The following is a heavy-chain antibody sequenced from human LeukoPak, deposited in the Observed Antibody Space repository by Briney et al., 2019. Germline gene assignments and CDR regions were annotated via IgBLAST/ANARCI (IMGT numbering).Heavy chain of an antibody. J-gene: IGHJ4*02. CDR2: IYYSGST. Sequence: SETLSLTCTVSGDSISSYSWNWIRQPPGKGLEWIGYIYYSGSTNYNPSLKSRATISVDTSKNQFSLKLSSVTAADTAVYYCARGKSVGGPFSFDYWGQGTLVTVSS. CDR1: GDSISSYS. V-gene: IGHV4-59*01. D-gene: IGHD6-19*01. CDR3: ARGKSVGGPFSFDY.